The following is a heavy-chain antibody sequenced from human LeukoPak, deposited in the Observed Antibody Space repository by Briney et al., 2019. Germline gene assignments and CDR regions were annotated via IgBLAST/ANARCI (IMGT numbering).Heavy chain of an antibody. D-gene: IGHD6-19*01. CDR2: IYYSGST. Sequence: SETLSLTCTVSGGSISSYYWSWIRQPPGKGLEWIGYIYYSGSTNYNPSLKSRVTISADMSKNQFSLKLRSMTAADTAVYYCARHGSGYSSVFDYWGQGTLVTVSS. J-gene: IGHJ4*02. CDR3: ARHGSGYSSVFDY. CDR1: GGSISSYY. V-gene: IGHV4-59*08.